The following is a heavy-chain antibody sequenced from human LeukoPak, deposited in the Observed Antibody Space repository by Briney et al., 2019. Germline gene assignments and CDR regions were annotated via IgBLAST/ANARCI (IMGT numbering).Heavy chain of an antibody. CDR3: ARNKRTIFGVVISWFDP. D-gene: IGHD3-3*01. J-gene: IGHJ5*02. V-gene: IGHV1-69*05. CDR1: GGTFSSYA. CDR2: IIPIFGTA. Sequence: ASVKVSCKASGGTFSSYAISWVRQAPGQGLEWMGGIIPIFGTANYAQKFQGGVTITTDESTSTAYMELSSLRSEDTAVYYCARNKRTIFGVVISWFDPWGQGTLVTVSS.